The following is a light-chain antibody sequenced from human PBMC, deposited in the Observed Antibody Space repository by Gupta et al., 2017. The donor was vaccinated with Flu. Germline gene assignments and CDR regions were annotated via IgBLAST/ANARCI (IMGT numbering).Light chain of an antibody. V-gene: IGKV4-1*01. J-gene: IGKJ2*01. CDR1: QTISYAANKKNY. Sequence: SMGERATINCKASQTISYAANKKNYLAWYLQKPGQPPKSLISWASTRESGVPDRFSGSGSGTDFTLTINNLQADDVAVYYCQQYHSNPTFG. CDR2: WAS. CDR3: QQYHSNPT.